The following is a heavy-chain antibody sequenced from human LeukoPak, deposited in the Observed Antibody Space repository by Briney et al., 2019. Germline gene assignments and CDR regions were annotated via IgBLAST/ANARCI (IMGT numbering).Heavy chain of an antibody. CDR1: GVTFSDYA. Sequence: GGSLRLPCVASGVTFSDYAMNWVRQAPGKGLEWVSAITASGYSTYYADSVKGRFTISRDNSRNTLYLQMNSLRADDTAVYYCAKGPGSDFWSGSYPFDYWGQGTLVTVSS. CDR2: ITASGYST. V-gene: IGHV3-23*01. J-gene: IGHJ4*02. CDR3: AKGPGSDFWSGSYPFDY. D-gene: IGHD3-3*01.